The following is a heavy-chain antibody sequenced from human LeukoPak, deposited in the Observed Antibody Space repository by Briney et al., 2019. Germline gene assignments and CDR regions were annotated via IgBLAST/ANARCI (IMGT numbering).Heavy chain of an antibody. J-gene: IGHJ4*02. Sequence: GESLKTSCEGSGYSFSNYWIAWVRQMPGKGLEWMGIIYPADSDTRYSPSFQGQVTISADKFISTAYLQWSSLKASDTAMYYCAVRGYSDAYFDYWGPGTLVTVSS. CDR3: AVRGYSDAYFDY. D-gene: IGHD5-12*01. CDR2: IYPADSDT. CDR1: GYSFSNYW. V-gene: IGHV5-51*01.